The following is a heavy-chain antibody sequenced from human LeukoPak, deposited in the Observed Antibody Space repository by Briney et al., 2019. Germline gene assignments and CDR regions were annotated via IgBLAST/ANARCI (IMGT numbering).Heavy chain of an antibody. D-gene: IGHD3-22*01. Sequence: GGSLRLSCAASGITFSSHGMSWVRQAPGKGLEWVSSISGSGGSTYYADSVKGRFTISRDNSKNTLYLQMNSLRAEDTAVYYCAKELYGTYYYDSSGYGAFDIWGQGTMVTVSS. J-gene: IGHJ3*02. CDR2: ISGSGGST. V-gene: IGHV3-23*01. CDR1: GITFSSHG. CDR3: AKELYGTYYYDSSGYGAFDI.